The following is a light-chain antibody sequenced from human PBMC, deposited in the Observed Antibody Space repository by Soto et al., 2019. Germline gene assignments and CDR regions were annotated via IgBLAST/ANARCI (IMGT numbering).Light chain of an antibody. CDR1: QALSNY. Sequence: DIQLTHSPSVLSASVGDTVTITCRASQALSNYLAWYQQKPGKAPDLLIYSASTLQSGVPSRFSGSGSEKEFSLTIRALQPEDFATYYCQQLSSYPLTFGGGIKVEIX. V-gene: IGKV1-9*01. J-gene: IGKJ4*01. CDR2: SAS. CDR3: QQLSSYPLT.